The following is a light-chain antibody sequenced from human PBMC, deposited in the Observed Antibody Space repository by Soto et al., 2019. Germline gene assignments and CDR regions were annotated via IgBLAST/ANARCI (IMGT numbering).Light chain of an antibody. Sequence: DIQMTQSPSSLSASVGDIVTISCRASQNINSYLNWYQHKPGKAPNILIYAASSLQSGVPSRFSGSGSGTHFTLTISSLQPEDSAIYYCQQSYNNPTFGQGTRLEI. CDR3: QQSYNNPT. V-gene: IGKV1-39*01. CDR1: QNINSY. CDR2: AAS. J-gene: IGKJ5*01.